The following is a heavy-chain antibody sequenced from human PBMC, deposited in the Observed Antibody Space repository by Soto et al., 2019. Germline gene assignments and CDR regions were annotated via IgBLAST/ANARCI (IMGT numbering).Heavy chain of an antibody. V-gene: IGHV1-3*01. J-gene: IGHJ4*02. Sequence: QVQFVQSGAEVKKPGASVKVSCKASGYTFTSYAMHWVRQAPGQRLEWMGWINAGNGNTKYSQKFQGRVTITRDTTASTAYMELNSLRSDDTAVFYCARSSGYYYVDYWGQGTLVTVSS. D-gene: IGHD3-22*01. CDR3: ARSSGYYYVDY. CDR2: INAGNGNT. CDR1: GYTFTSYA.